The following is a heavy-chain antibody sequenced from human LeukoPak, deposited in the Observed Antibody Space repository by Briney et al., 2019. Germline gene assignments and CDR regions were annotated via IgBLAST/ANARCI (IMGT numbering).Heavy chain of an antibody. CDR1: GYTFTGYY. J-gene: IGHJ4*02. CDR3: ARDPGPVAGVGQAGFDY. CDR2: INPNSGGT. Sequence: ASVKVSCKASGYTFTGYYMHWVRQAPGQGLEWMGWINPNSGGTNYAQKFQGRVTMTRDTSISTAYMELSRLRSDDTAVYYCARDPGPVAGVGQAGFDYWGPGTLVTVSS. V-gene: IGHV1-2*02. D-gene: IGHD6-19*01.